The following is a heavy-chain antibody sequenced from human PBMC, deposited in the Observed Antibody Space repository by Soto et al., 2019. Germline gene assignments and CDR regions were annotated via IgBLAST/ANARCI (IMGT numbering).Heavy chain of an antibody. CDR1: GDSFTGFW. CDR2: IYPRDSDT. D-gene: IGHD6-19*01. CDR3: ARQHPLDSRVWYT. J-gene: IGHJ4*02. V-gene: IGHV5-51*01. Sequence: PXESLKISCKVSGDSFTGFWIGWVRQMPGKGLEWLGSIYPRDSDTRYSPSFQGQVTISADKSLSTAYLQWNSLQASDTAIYYCARQHPLDSRVWYTWGQGTLVTVSS.